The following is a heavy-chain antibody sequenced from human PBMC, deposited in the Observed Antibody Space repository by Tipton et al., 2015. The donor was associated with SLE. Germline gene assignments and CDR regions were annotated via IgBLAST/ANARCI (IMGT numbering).Heavy chain of an antibody. V-gene: IGHV3-33*01. Sequence: RSLRLSCAASGFTFSTYGMHWVRQAPGKGLEWVAVIYYDGGSKYYADSVKGRFTISRDNSKNTLYLQMNSLRAEDTAVYYCARSRFYYYAMDVWGQGTTVTVSS. D-gene: IGHD2-2*01. CDR3: ARSRFYYYAMDV. J-gene: IGHJ6*02. CDR2: IYYDGGSK. CDR1: GFTFSTYG.